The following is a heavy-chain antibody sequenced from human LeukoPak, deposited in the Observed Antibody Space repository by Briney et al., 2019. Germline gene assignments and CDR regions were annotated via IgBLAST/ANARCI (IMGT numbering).Heavy chain of an antibody. D-gene: IGHD6-19*01. Sequence: GGSLRLSCAASGFTFSSYSMNWVRQAPGKGLEWVSSISSSSSYIYYADSVKGRFTISRDNAKNSLYLRMNSLRAEDTAVYYCAREMYSSACGYWGQGTLVTVSS. CDR2: ISSSSSYI. J-gene: IGHJ4*02. CDR1: GFTFSSYS. V-gene: IGHV3-21*01. CDR3: AREMYSSACGY.